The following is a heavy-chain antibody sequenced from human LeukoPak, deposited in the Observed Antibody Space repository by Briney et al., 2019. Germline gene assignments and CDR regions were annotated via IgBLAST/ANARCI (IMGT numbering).Heavy chain of an antibody. V-gene: IGHV3-7*01. CDR3: TRDRSRAEDD. Sequence: GGSLRLSCAASGFTFSGHWMSWVRQAPGKGLEWVANINQGGSDKYYVGSVKGRFTISRDNANNLLYLQMNSLRGEDTAVYYCTRDRSRAEDDWGQGTLVTVSS. CDR2: INQGGSDK. J-gene: IGHJ4*02. D-gene: IGHD1-14*01. CDR1: GFTFSGHW.